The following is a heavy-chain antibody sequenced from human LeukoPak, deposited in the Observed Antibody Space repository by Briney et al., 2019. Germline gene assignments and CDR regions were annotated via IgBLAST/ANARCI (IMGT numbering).Heavy chain of an antibody. CDR2: IFYSGAT. D-gene: IGHD6-19*01. J-gene: IGHJ4*02. V-gene: IGHV4-39*01. CDR1: GDSISINYN. CDR3: VRHRQWLLFPDY. Sequence: SETLSLTCTVSGDSISINYNWGWIRQPPGKGLEWIGSIFYSGATYYSPSLKSRVIISVDTSKNQFSLKLSSMTAADTAVYYCVRHRQWLLFPDYWGQGTLVTVSS.